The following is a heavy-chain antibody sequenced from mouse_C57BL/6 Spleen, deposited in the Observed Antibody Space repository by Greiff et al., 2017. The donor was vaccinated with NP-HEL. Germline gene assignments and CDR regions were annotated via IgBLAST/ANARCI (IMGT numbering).Heavy chain of an antibody. CDR1: GYTFTSYW. J-gene: IGHJ1*03. CDR3: ARRGNYDGGYWYFDV. D-gene: IGHD2-4*01. CDR2: IDPSDSYT. V-gene: IGHV1-69*01. Sequence: VKLQQPGAELVMPGASVKLSCKASGYTFTSYWMHWVKQRPGQGLEWIGEIDPSDSYTNYNQKLKGKSTLTVDKSSSTAYLQLSSLTSEDSAVYYCARRGNYDGGYWYFDVWGTGTTVTVSS.